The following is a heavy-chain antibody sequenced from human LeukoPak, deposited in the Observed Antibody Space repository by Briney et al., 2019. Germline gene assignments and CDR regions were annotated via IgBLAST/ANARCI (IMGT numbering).Heavy chain of an antibody. CDR1: GYTFTGYY. V-gene: IGHV1-2*02. CDR2: INPNSGGT. Sequence: GASVKVSCKASGYTFTGYYMHWVRQAPGQGLEWMGWINPNSGGTNYAQKFQGRVTMTRDTSNSTAYMELSRLRSDDTAVYCCAREDEPAALWKWGPGNWFDPWGQGTLVTVSS. D-gene: IGHD2-2*01. CDR3: AREDEPAALWKWGPGNWFDP. J-gene: IGHJ5*02.